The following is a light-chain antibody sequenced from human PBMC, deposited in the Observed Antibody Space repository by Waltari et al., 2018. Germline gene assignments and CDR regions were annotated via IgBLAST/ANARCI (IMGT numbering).Light chain of an antibody. CDR2: EDT. J-gene: IGLJ1*01. CDR1: ELPRKY. Sequence: SYELTQTPLVSVSPGQTARITCSGHELPRKYAYWFQQKSGQDPRLGIAEDTKRPSGIPERFSGSSSGTGATLTITGAQVDDEADYYCYSSDSTGLRVFGGGTTVVVL. CDR3: YSSDSTGLRV. V-gene: IGLV3-10*01.